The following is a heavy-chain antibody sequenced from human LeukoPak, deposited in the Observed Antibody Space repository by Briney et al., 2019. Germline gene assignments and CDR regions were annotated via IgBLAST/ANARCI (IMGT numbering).Heavy chain of an antibody. CDR3: ARQTRDGSGSRGYSFDF. D-gene: IGHD3-10*01. J-gene: IGHJ4*02. CDR1: GYSFTTYW. CDR2: IYPGDSDT. V-gene: IGHV5-51*01. Sequence: PGESLKISCKGSGYSFTTYWIGWVRQMPGKGLEWMEIIYPGDSDTRYSPSFEGQVTISADKSISTAYLQWSSLKASDTAMYYCARQTRDGSGSRGYSFDFWGQGTLVTVSS.